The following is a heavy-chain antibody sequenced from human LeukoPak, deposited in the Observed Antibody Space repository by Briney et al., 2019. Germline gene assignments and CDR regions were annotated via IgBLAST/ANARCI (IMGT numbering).Heavy chain of an antibody. CDR3: ASVEMTTITWD. Sequence: ASVKVSCKASGYTLTTYYFHWVRQAPGQGLEWVGIINPSGGATSSAQKFQGRITMTRDTSTSTVYMELSSLRSEDTAVYYCASVEMTTITWDWGQGTLVTVSS. V-gene: IGHV1-46*01. J-gene: IGHJ4*02. D-gene: IGHD5-24*01. CDR1: GYTLTTYY. CDR2: INPSGGAT.